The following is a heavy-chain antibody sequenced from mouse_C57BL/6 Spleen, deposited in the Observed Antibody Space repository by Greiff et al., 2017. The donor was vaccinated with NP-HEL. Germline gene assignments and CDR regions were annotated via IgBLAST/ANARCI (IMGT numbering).Heavy chain of an antibody. Sequence: EVQVVESGGGLVKPGGSLKLSCAASGFTFSSYAMSWVRQTPEKRLEWVATISDGGSYTYYPDNVKGRFTISRDNAKNNLYLQMSHLKSEDTAMYYCARDSSGYEAYAMDYWGQGTSVTVSS. J-gene: IGHJ4*01. CDR2: ISDGGSYT. CDR3: ARDSSGYEAYAMDY. CDR1: GFTFSSYA. D-gene: IGHD3-2*02. V-gene: IGHV5-4*01.